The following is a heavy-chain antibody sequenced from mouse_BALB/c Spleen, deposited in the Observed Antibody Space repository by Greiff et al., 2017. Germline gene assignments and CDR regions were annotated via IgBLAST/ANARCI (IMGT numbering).Heavy chain of an antibody. V-gene: IGHV1-7*01. CDR2: INPSTGYT. CDR1: GYTFTSSW. D-gene: IGHD1-3*01. Sequence: VQRVESGAELAKPGASVKMSCKASGYTFTSSWMHWVKQRPGQGLEWIGYINPSTGYTEYNQKFKDKATLTADKSSSTAYMQLSSLTSEDSAVYYCETKLDYWGQGTLVTVSA. J-gene: IGHJ3*01. CDR3: ETKLDY.